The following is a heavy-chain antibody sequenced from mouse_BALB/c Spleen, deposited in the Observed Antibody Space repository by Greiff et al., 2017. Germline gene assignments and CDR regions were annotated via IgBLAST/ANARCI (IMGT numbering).Heavy chain of an antibody. Sequence: EVQLVESGGGLVQPGGSRKLSCAASGFTFSDYGMAWVRQAPGKGPEWVAFISNLAYSIYYADTVTGRFTISRENAKNTLYLEMSSLRSEDTAMYYCARSYGNYAMDYWGQGTSVTVSS. CDR2: ISNLAYSI. V-gene: IGHV5-15*02. CDR3: ARSYGNYAMDY. D-gene: IGHD2-1*01. CDR1: GFTFSDYG. J-gene: IGHJ4*01.